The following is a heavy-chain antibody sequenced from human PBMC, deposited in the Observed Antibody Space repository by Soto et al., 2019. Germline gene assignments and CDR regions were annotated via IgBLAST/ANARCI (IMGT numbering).Heavy chain of an antibody. D-gene: IGHD6-6*01. Sequence: QVQLVESGGGVVQPGRSLRLSCAASGFTFSSYGMHWVRQAPGKGLEWVAVIWYDGSNKYYADSVKGRFTISRDNSKNTLYLQMNSLRAEDTAVYYCARDFGAARPYSYFDYWGQGTLVTVSS. CDR1: GFTFSSYG. CDR3: ARDFGAARPYSYFDY. J-gene: IGHJ4*02. V-gene: IGHV3-33*01. CDR2: IWYDGSNK.